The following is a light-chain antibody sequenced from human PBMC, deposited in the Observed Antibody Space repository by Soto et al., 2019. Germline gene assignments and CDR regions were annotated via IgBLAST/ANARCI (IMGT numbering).Light chain of an antibody. CDR3: SSYTTISTFV. Sequence: SALTQPASVSGSPGQSITISCTGTRSDIGGYDYVSWYQQHPGKAPKLMIYDVTNRPSGVSNRFSGSKSGNTASLTISGLQAEDEADYYCSSYTTISTFVFGTGTKLTVL. J-gene: IGLJ1*01. CDR1: RSDIGGYDY. V-gene: IGLV2-14*03. CDR2: DVT.